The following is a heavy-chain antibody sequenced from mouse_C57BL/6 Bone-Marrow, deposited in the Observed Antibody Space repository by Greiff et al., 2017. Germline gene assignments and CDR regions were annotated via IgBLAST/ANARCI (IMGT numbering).Heavy chain of an antibody. CDR1: GYSFTGYY. Sequence: EVQLQQSGPELVKPGTSVKISCKASGYSFTGYYMNWVKQSPEKSLEWIGEINPNTGGTTYNQNFKAKATLTVDKSSSTAYMQLKSLTSEDSAVYYCANRGSPDGYFDVWGTGTTVTVSS. CDR3: ANRGSPDGYFDV. V-gene: IGHV1-42*01. J-gene: IGHJ1*03. CDR2: INPNTGGT.